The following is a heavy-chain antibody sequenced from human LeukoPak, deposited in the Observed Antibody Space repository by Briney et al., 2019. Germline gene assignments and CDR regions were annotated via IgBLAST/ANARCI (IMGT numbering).Heavy chain of an antibody. CDR2: INAGNGNT. J-gene: IGHJ5*02. V-gene: IGHV1-3*01. CDR3: ARDIDRVFNWFDP. D-gene: IGHD6-13*01. CDR1: GYIFTSYA. Sequence: GASVKVSCKASGYIFTSYAMHWVRQAPGQRLEWMGWINAGNGNTKYSQKFQGRVTITRDTSATTVYMELSNLRSEDTAVYYCARDIDRVFNWFDPWGQGTLVTVSS.